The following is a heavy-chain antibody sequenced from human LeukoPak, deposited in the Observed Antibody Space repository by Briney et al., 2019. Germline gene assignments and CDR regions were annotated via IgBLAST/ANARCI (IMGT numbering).Heavy chain of an antibody. CDR1: GGTFSSYV. CDR3: ARGDIVVGLQLLPGCFDP. CDR2: IFPIFSTT. J-gene: IGHJ5*02. V-gene: IGHV1-69*13. Sequence: ASVKVSCKVSGGTFSSYVINWVRQAPGQGLEWMGGIFPIFSTTNYAQKFQGRVTITADESTSTAYMELSSLRSEDTAVYYCARGDIVVGLQLLPGCFDPWGQGTLVTVSS. D-gene: IGHD2-2*01.